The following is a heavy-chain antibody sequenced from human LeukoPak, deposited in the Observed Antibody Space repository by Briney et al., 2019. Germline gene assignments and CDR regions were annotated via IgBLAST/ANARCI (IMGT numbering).Heavy chain of an antibody. V-gene: IGHV3-13*01. CDR2: LGTAGDT. D-gene: IGHD3-10*01. CDR3: ARDFGGAFDI. J-gene: IGHJ3*02. Sequence: GGSLRLSGAASGFTFSYYDMHWIRQATGKGLEWVSALGTAGDTYYLDSVKGRFTISRENAKNSLYLQMNSLRAGNTAVYYCARDFGGAFDIWGQGTMVTVSS. CDR1: GFTFSYYD.